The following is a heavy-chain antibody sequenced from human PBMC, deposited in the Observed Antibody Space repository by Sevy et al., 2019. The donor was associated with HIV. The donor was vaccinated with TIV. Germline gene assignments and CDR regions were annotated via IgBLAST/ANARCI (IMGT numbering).Heavy chain of an antibody. D-gene: IGHD3-22*01. CDR1: GFTSSSYW. V-gene: IGHV3-7*01. Sequence: GGSLRLSCAASGFTSSSYWMSWVRQAPGKGLEWVANIKQDGSEKYYVDSVKGRFTISRDNAKNSLFLQMNSLRAEDTAVYYCARVRYYDQFNWFDPWGQGTLVTVSS. J-gene: IGHJ5*02. CDR2: IKQDGSEK. CDR3: ARVRYYDQFNWFDP.